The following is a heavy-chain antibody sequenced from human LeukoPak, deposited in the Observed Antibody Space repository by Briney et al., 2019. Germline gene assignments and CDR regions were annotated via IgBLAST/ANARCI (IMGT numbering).Heavy chain of an antibody. D-gene: IGHD6-19*01. V-gene: IGHV3-30-3*01. Sequence: GGSLRLSCAASGFTFSSYAMHWVRQAPGKGLEWVALISYDGSGQYYTESVKGRFTISRDNSKNTLYLQVNSLRVEDTAVYYCVTANRTFHTSDWYKDYWGQGTLVTVSS. CDR3: VTANRTFHTSDWYKDY. J-gene: IGHJ4*02. CDR2: ISYDGSGQ. CDR1: GFTFSSYA.